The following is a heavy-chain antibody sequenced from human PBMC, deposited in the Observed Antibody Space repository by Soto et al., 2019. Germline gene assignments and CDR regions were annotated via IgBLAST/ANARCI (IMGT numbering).Heavy chain of an antibody. CDR2: ISAYNGNT. D-gene: IGHD2-15*01. CDR1: GYTFTSYG. V-gene: IGHV1-18*01. CDR3: AKGEWRYCRGGSCYYFDY. Sequence: ASVKVSCKASGYTFTSYGISWVRQAPGQGLEWMGWISAYNGNTKYAQKFQGRVTMTTDTSTSTAYMELRSLSSEDTAVYYCAKGEWRYCRGGSCYYFDYWGQGTVVTVSS. J-gene: IGHJ4*02.